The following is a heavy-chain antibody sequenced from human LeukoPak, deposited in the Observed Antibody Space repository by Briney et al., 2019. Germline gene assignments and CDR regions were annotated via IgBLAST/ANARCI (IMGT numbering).Heavy chain of an antibody. V-gene: IGHV3-9*01. CDR3: ATGSQTREADY. D-gene: IGHD3-10*01. CDR2: ISWNSGSI. J-gene: IGHJ4*02. Sequence: PGGSLRLSCAASGFTFDDYAMHWVRQAPGKGLEWVSGISWNSGSIGYADSVKGRFTTSRDNAKNSLYLQMNSLRAEDTALYYCATGSQTREADYWGQGTLVTVSS. CDR1: GFTFDDYA.